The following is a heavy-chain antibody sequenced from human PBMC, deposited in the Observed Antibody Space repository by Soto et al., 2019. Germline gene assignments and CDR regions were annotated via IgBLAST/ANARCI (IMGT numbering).Heavy chain of an antibody. D-gene: IGHD5-18*01. CDR1: GGSISNSNW. CDR2: IYHSGST. Sequence: SETLSLTCAVSGGSISNSNWWSWVRQPPGKGLEWIGNIYHSGSTNYNPSLKSRVTISIDKSNNQFSLKLSSVTAADTSVYYCERVGKKYGYFDFDYWGQGTLVTVSS. V-gene: IGHV4-4*02. CDR3: ERVGKKYGYFDFDY. J-gene: IGHJ4*02.